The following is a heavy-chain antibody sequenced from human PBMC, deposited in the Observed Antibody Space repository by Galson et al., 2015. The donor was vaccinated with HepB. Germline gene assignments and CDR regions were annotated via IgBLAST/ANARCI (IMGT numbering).Heavy chain of an antibody. D-gene: IGHD5/OR15-5a*01. V-gene: IGHV3-15*01. CDR1: GFTFSNAW. CDR3: TTDRVH. J-gene: IGHJ4*02. Sequence: SLRLSCAASGFTFSNAWMSWVRQAPGKGLEWVGRIKSKTGGGTTDYAAPVKGRFTISRDDSKNTLYLQMNSLKTEDTAVYYCTTDRVHWGQGTLVTVSS. CDR2: IKSKTGGGTT.